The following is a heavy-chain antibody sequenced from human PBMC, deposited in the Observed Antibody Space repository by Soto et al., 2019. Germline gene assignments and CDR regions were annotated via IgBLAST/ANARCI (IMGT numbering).Heavy chain of an antibody. CDR1: GYTFTSYD. Sequence: GASVKVSCKASGYTFTSYDINWVRQATGQGLEWMGWMNPNSGNTGYAQKFQGRVTMTRNTSIKTAYMEMSSLRSEDTAVYYCACRIAAAGYFDYWGQGTLVTVSS. D-gene: IGHD6-13*01. CDR2: MNPNSGNT. J-gene: IGHJ4*02. CDR3: ACRIAAAGYFDY. V-gene: IGHV1-8*01.